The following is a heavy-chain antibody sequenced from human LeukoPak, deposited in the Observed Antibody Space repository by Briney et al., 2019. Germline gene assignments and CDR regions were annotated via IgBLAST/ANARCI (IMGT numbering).Heavy chain of an antibody. D-gene: IGHD4-17*01. CDR1: GYTFSMYH. V-gene: IGHV1-46*01. CDR2: INPSGETT. Sequence: ASVKVSCKASGYTFSMYHMHWVRQAPGQGLEWMGIINPSGETTAYAQRFQGRVTMTSDTSTNTLYMELSSLRSEDTAVYYCARGGDYGDYFEYWGQGTLVTVSS. J-gene: IGHJ4*01. CDR3: ARGGDYGDYFEY.